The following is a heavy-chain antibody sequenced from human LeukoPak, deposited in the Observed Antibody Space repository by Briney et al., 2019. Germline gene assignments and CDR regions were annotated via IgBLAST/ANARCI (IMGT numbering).Heavy chain of an antibody. J-gene: IGHJ4*02. D-gene: IGHD3-22*01. Sequence: GGSLRLSCAASGFTFSSYGMHWVRQAPGKGLEWLAFIRYDGTNKYYADSVKGRFTISRDNSKNTLYLQMNSLGAEDTAVYYCAKTMSPYYYDSSGFWGQGTLVTVSS. CDR1: GFTFSSYG. V-gene: IGHV3-30*02. CDR2: IRYDGTNK. CDR3: AKTMSPYYYDSSGF.